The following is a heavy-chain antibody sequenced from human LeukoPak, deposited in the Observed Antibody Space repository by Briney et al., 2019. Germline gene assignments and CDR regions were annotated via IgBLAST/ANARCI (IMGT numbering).Heavy chain of an antibody. CDR2: ISGDGGST. Sequence: GGSLRLSCAASGFAFDHYAMHWVRQAPGKGLEWVSLISGDGGSTYYADSVKGRFTISRDNAKNSLYLEMNSLRAEDTALYYCTTNTGDDWGQGTLVTVSS. CDR3: TTNTGDD. J-gene: IGHJ4*02. CDR1: GFAFDHYA. V-gene: IGHV3-43*02.